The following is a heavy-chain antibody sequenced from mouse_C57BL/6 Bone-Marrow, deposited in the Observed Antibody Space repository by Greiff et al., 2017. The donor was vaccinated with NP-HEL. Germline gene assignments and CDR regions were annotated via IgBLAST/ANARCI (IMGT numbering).Heavy chain of an antibody. Sequence: VQLKESGAELVRPGASVKLSCTASGFNIKDDYMHWVKQRPEQGLEWIGWIDPENGDTEYASKFQGKATITADTSSNTAYLQLSSLTSEDTAVYYCALYSNYGVDAMDYWGQGTSVTVSS. CDR1: GFNIKDDY. J-gene: IGHJ4*01. D-gene: IGHD2-5*01. CDR3: ALYSNYGVDAMDY. V-gene: IGHV14-4*01. CDR2: IDPENGDT.